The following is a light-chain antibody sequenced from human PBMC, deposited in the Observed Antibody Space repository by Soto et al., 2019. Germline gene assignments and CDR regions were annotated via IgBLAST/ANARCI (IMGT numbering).Light chain of an antibody. CDR2: AAS. J-gene: IGKJ3*01. CDR1: QSISSY. V-gene: IGKV1-39*01. Sequence: DIQMTQSPSSLSASVGDRVTITCRASQSISSYLNWYQQKPGKAPKLLIYAASSLQSGVPSRFSGSGSGTDFTLTISSLQPEDFATYYCQHSHSTPFTFGPGPKVDIK. CDR3: QHSHSTPFT.